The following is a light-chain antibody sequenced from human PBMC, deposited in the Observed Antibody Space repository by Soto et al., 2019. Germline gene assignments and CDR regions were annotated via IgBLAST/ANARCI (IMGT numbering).Light chain of an antibody. CDR2: GAS. Sequence: EIVMTQSPAPLAVSPGEIATLSCRASHSVSSNLAWYQQNPGQAPRLLIYGASTRAPGTPARFSGSGAGTEFTLTISSLQSEDCAVYYCQHYNNWPPWTFGRGTKVEIK. V-gene: IGKV3-15*01. CDR1: HSVSSN. CDR3: QHYNNWPPWT. J-gene: IGKJ1*01.